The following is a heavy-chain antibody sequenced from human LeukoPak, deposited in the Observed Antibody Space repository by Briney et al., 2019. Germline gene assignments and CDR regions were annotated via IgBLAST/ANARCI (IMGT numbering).Heavy chain of an antibody. CDR2: IIPIFGTA. D-gene: IGHD3-10*01. Sequence: ASVKVSCKASGGTFSSYAISWVRQAPEQGLEWMGGIIPIFGTANYAQKFQGRITITTDESTSTAYMELSSLRSEDTAVYYCARGTPMVRGVIIRLRWVYFDYWGQGTLVTVSS. J-gene: IGHJ4*02. V-gene: IGHV1-69*05. CDR3: ARGTPMVRGVIIRLRWVYFDY. CDR1: GGTFSSYA.